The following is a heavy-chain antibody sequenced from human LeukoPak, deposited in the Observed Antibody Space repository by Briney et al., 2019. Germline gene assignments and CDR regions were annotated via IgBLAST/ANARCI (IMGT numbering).Heavy chain of an antibody. D-gene: IGHD3-10*01. CDR1: GFTFSSYV. CDR3: AKGLYGSGSYSPIDY. Sequence: GGSLRLSCAASGFTFSSYVMNWVRQAPGKGLEWVSSISSTGNTTYYADSVKGRFTVSRDNSKNTLFLQMNSLRAEDTAVYYCAKGLYGSGSYSPIDYWGQGTLVTVSS. CDR2: ISSTGNTT. V-gene: IGHV3-23*01. J-gene: IGHJ4*02.